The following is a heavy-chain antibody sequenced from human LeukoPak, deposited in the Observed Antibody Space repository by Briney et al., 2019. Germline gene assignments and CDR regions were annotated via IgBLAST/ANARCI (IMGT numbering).Heavy chain of an antibody. V-gene: IGHV3-7*03. CDR1: GFTFSNYW. CDR2: IKQDGGER. CDR3: ARSRAAVVMGELIPSFYYGMDV. D-gene: IGHD3-16*01. Sequence: GSARLSCAASGFTFSNYWMNWVRQVPGKGLEWVATIKQDGGERYYVDSVEGRFTISRDNGKTSVYLQMNSLRADDTAVYYCARSRAAVVMGELIPSFYYGMDVWGQGTTVTVSS. J-gene: IGHJ6*02.